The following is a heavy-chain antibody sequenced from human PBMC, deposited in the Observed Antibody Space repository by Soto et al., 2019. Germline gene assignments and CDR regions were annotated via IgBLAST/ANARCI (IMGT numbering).Heavy chain of an antibody. CDR2: IIPILGIA. V-gene: IGHV1-69*02. CDR1: GGTFSSYT. Sequence: ASVKVSCKASGGTFSSYTISWVRQAPGQGLEWMGRIIPILGIANYAQKFQGRVTITADKSTSTAYMELSSLRSEDTAVYYCARGRELGYCSSTSCYGTYYFDYWGQGTLVTVSS. CDR3: ARGRELGYCSSTSCYGTYYFDY. J-gene: IGHJ4*02. D-gene: IGHD2-2*01.